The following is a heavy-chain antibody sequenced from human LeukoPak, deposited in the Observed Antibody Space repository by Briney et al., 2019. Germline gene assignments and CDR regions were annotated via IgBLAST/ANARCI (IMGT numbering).Heavy chain of an antibody. CDR2: ISAYNGNT. D-gene: IGHD2-2*01. CDR3: ARDPAKRYCSSTSCYSRTQSYYYYGMDV. V-gene: IGHV1-18*01. Sequence: ASVKVSCKASGGTFSSYAISWVRQAPGQGLEWMGWISAYNGNTNYAQKLQGRVTMTTDTSTSTAYMELRSLRSDDTAVYYCARDPAKRYCSSTSCYSRTQSYYYYGMDVWGKGTTVTVSS. J-gene: IGHJ6*04. CDR1: GGTFSSYA.